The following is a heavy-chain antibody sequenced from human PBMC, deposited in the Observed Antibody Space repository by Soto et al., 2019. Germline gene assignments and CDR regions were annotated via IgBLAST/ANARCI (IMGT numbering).Heavy chain of an antibody. CDR2: TYYRSKWYN. V-gene: IGHV6-1*01. CDR1: GDSVSGNSAA. CDR3: ARVNWNLGYYGMDV. J-gene: IGHJ6*02. Sequence: PSQTLSLTCAISGDSVSGNSAAWNWIRQSPSRGLEWLGRTYYRSKWYNDYAVSVKSRITVTPDTSKNQFSLHLNSVTPEDTAVYYCARVNWNLGYYGMDVWGQGTTVTVSS. D-gene: IGHD1-7*01.